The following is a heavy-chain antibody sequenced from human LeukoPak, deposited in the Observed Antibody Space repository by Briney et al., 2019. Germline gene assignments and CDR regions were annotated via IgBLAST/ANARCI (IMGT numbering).Heavy chain of an antibody. D-gene: IGHD1-26*01. CDR2: ISSSGTAM. CDR1: GFTFSDYY. CDR3: ARAWESIAGYYFDY. V-gene: IGHV3-11*01. J-gene: IGHJ4*02. Sequence: GGSLRLSCAASGFTFSDYYMSWIRQAPGKGLEWISYISSSGTAMYYADSVKGRFTISGDNAKNSLYLQMNSLRAEDTAIYYCARAWESIAGYYFDYWGQGTLVTVSS.